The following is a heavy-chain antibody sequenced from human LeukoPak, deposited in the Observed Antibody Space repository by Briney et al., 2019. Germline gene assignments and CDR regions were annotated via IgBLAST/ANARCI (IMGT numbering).Heavy chain of an antibody. CDR2: IYTSGST. Sequence: PSETLSLTCTVSGGSIRSYYWSWIRQPAGKGLEWIGRIYTSGSTNYNPSLKSRVTMSLDTSKNQFSLKLSSVTAADTAVYYCARVPTPDDYGDYESYDPYYFDYWGQGTLVTVSS. V-gene: IGHV4-4*07. D-gene: IGHD4-17*01. CDR1: GGSIRSYY. CDR3: ARVPTPDDYGDYESYDPYYFDY. J-gene: IGHJ4*02.